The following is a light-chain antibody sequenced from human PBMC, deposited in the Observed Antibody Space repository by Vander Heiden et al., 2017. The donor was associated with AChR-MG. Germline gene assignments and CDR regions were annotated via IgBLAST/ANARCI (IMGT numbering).Light chain of an antibody. CDR3: QHSYSTGVT. J-gene: IGKJ3*01. CDR1: KGISTY. CDR2: AAS. Sequence: DIQITQSPFSLSASVGDRVTITCRASKGISTYFSWHQQKPGKAPKLMYDAASSVQSGAPSRFSGSGSGTDFTLTISSLQPEDFATYYWQHSYSTGVTFGPGTKVDIK. V-gene: IGKV1-39*01.